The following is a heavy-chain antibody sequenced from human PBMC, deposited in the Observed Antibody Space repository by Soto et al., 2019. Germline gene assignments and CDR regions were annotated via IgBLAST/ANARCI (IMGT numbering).Heavy chain of an antibody. CDR2: IYYSGST. Sequence: QLQLQESGPGLVKPSETLSLTCTVSGGSISSSSYYWGWIRQPPGKGLEWIGSIYYSGSTYYNPSLKSRVTISVDTSKNQFSLKLSSVTAADTAVYYCAIGVRGGNYFDYWGQGTLVTVSS. J-gene: IGHJ4*02. CDR3: AIGVRGGNYFDY. CDR1: GGSISSSSYY. V-gene: IGHV4-39*01. D-gene: IGHD3-10*01.